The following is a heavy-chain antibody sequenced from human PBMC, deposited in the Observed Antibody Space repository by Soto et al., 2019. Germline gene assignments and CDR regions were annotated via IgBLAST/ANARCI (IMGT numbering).Heavy chain of an antibody. V-gene: IGHV4-34*01. Sequence: PSETLSLTCAVYGGSFSGYYWTWIRQPPGTGLEWIGEINHSGSTNYNPSLKSRVTISVDTSKDQFSLKLSSVTATDTAVYYCARHVNLPLAGTGLDSWGRGTLVTVSS. J-gene: IGHJ5*01. D-gene: IGHD6-19*01. CDR3: ARHVNLPLAGTGLDS. CDR1: GGSFSGYY. CDR2: INHSGST.